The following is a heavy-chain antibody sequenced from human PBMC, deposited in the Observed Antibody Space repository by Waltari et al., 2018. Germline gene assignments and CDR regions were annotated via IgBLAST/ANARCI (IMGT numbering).Heavy chain of an antibody. V-gene: IGHV1-69*04. J-gene: IGHJ6*03. D-gene: IGHD3-22*01. Sequence: QVQLVQSGAEVKKPGSSVKVSCKASGGTFSSYAISWVRQAPGQGLEWIGGIIPILGIANYAQKFQGRVTITADESTSTAYMELSSLRSEDTAVYYCARGDSISPSGYLYMDYYYYYMDVWGKGTTVTVSS. CDR2: IIPILGIA. CDR1: GGTFSSYA. CDR3: ARGDSISPSGYLYMDYYYYYMDV.